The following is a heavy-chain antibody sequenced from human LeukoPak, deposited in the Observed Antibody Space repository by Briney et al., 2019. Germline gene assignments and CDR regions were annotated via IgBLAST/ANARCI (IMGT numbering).Heavy chain of an antibody. V-gene: IGHV3-23*01. J-gene: IGHJ4*02. CDR1: GFTFSSYA. Sequence: GGSLRLSCAASGFTFSSYAMNWVRQAPGKGLEWVSAITGSGGRTYYADSVKGRFTISRDNSKNTLYLQMNSLRAEDTAVYYCASTTNYYDSSGYSYWGQGTLVTVSS. CDR2: ITGSGGRT. CDR3: ASTTNYYDSSGYSY. D-gene: IGHD3-22*01.